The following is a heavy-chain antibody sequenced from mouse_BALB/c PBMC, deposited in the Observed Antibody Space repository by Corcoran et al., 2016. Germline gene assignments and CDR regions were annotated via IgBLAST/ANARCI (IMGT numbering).Heavy chain of an antibody. CDR2: INTYTGEP. J-gene: IGHJ3*01. D-gene: IGHD2-1*01. CDR3: AREGGNYAWFAY. V-gene: IGHV9-3-1*01. CDR1: GYTFTNYG. Sequence: QIQLVQSGPELKKPGETVKISCKASGYTFTNYGMNWVKQAPGKGLKWMGWINTYTGEPTYADDFKGRFAFSLETSASTAYLQINNLKNEDTATYFCAREGGNYAWFAYWGQGTLVTVSA.